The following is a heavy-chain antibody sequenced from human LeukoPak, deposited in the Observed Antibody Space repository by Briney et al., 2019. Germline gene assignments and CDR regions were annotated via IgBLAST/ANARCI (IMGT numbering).Heavy chain of an antibody. CDR1: GGSISSYY. D-gene: IGHD1-26*01. CDR2: IYYGGST. CDR3: ARRGGHGATYFDY. J-gene: IGHJ4*02. V-gene: IGHV4-59*01. Sequence: SETLSLTCTVSGGSISSYYWSWIRQPPGKGLEWIGYIYYGGSTNYNPSLKSRVTISVDTSKNQFSLKLSSVTAADTAVYYCARRGGHGATYFDYWGQGTLVTVSS.